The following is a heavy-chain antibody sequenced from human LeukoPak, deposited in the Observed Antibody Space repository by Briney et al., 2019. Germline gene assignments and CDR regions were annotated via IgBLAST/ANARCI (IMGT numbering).Heavy chain of an antibody. V-gene: IGHV7-4-1*02. CDR3: ARDPHCSRTSCYYYYYYGMDV. J-gene: IGHJ6*02. CDR2: INTNTGNP. Sequence: ASVKVSCKASGYTFTSYAMNWVRQAPGQGLEWMGWINTNTGNPTYAQGFTGRFVFSLDTSVSTAYLQISSLKAEDTAVYYCARDPHCSRTSCYYYYYYGMDVWGQGTTVTVSS. D-gene: IGHD2-2*01. CDR1: GYTFTSYA.